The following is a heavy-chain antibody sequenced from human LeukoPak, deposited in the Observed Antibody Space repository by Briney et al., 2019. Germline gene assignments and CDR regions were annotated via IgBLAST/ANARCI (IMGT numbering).Heavy chain of an antibody. V-gene: IGHV3-53*01. Sequence: GGSLRLSCAASGFTVITNDMTWVRQAPGKGLEWVSVLYSDGNTKYADSVQGRFTISRDNSKNTLYLEMNSLSPDDTAVYYCARGVEPLVANTLAYWGQGTLVPSPQ. CDR1: GFTVITND. J-gene: IGHJ4*02. D-gene: IGHD1-14*01. CDR3: ARGVEPLVANTLAY. CDR2: LYSDGNT.